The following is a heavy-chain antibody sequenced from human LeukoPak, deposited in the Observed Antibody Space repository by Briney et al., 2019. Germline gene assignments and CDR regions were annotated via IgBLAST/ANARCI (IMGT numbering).Heavy chain of an antibody. CDR1: GGSMKTYY. V-gene: IGHV4-59*01. J-gene: IGHJ4*02. CDR3: ARGPSRFDSAGH. D-gene: IGHD3-22*01. CDR2: ISDSGNT. Sequence: PPETPSLTSTVSGGSMKTYYWRWIRQPPGKGLESIGYISDSGNTAYSTSLKSRVSISLDMSKAQSSVSLASVTAADTAVYYCARGPSRFDSAGHWGQGILVTVST.